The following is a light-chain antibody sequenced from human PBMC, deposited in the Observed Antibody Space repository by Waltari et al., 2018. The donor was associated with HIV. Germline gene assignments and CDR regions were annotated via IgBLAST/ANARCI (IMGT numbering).Light chain of an antibody. J-gene: IGKJ3*01. V-gene: IGKV3-15*01. Sequence: ETVMPQSPVTLSVSPGARATLSCRASQSVGTNVTWYQHKSGQAPRLLIYGASTRATAIPARFSGSGSGTEFTLTITSLQSDDYATYYCQQYQTWPLTFGPGTTVDI. CDR3: QQYQTWPLT. CDR2: GAS. CDR1: QSVGTN.